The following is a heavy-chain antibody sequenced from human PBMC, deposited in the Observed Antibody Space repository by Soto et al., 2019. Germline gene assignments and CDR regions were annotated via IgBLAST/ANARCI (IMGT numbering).Heavy chain of an antibody. CDR3: ARDVGRITSSGN. V-gene: IGHV3-74*01. CDR2: INSDGIIT. J-gene: IGHJ4*02. Sequence: EVQLMESGGGLVQPGGSLRLSCAASGFPFSSYWMHWVRQAPGKGLMWVSRINSDGIITNYADSVKGRFTVSRDNAKNTLYLQMNSLRAEETAVYYCARDVGRITSSGNWGQGTLVTVSS. D-gene: IGHD6-13*01. CDR1: GFPFSSYW.